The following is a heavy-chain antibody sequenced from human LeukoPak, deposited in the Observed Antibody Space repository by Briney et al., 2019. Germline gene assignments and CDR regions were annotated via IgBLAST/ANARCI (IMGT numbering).Heavy chain of an antibody. Sequence: PGGSLRLSCAASGFTFDDYGMSWVRQAPGKGLEWVSGINWNGGSTGYADSVKGRFTISRDNAKNSLYLQMNSLRAEDTAIYYCARSGRGGNSGYYYFNFWGQGTLVTVSS. J-gene: IGHJ4*02. CDR2: INWNGGST. V-gene: IGHV3-20*04. CDR1: GFTFDDYG. D-gene: IGHD3-22*01. CDR3: ARSGRGGNSGYYYFNF.